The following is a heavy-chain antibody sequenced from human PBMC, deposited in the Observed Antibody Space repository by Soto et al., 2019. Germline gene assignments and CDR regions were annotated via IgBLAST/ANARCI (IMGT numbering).Heavy chain of an antibody. V-gene: IGHV3-23*01. CDR3: AKTDAYTYYFDY. CDR1: VFTFSNYA. J-gene: IGHJ4*02. D-gene: IGHD3-16*01. CDR2: ISGSGGST. Sequence: PVGSLRLSCASSVFTFSNYAMSCVRHSPGKGLEWVSGISGSGGSTYYADSVKGRFTISRDNSKNTLDLQMNSLRAEDTAVYYCAKTDAYTYYFDYWGQGTRVTVS.